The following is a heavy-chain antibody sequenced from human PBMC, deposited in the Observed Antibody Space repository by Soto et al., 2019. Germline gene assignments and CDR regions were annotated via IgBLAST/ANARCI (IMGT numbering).Heavy chain of an antibody. CDR2: ISADGSNK. Sequence: QIQLVESGGGVVQPGSSLSLSCAASGFTFGFFGMHWVRLAPGKGMEWVAFISADGSNKYYADSVTGRFTLSRDNSKNTVSLQMNTLGDDDTALYYCARGNLSFDFDSWGQGTLVTVFS. V-gene: IGHV3-30*03. J-gene: IGHJ4*02. D-gene: IGHD2-15*01. CDR1: GFTFGFFG. CDR3: ARGNLSFDFDS.